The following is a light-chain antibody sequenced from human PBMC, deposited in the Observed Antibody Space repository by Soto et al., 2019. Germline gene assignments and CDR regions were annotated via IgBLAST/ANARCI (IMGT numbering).Light chain of an antibody. V-gene: IGLV1-44*01. CDR3: AAWDGSLKSWV. CDR1: SSNIGSHV. CDR2: TNN. J-gene: IGLJ3*02. Sequence: QSVLTQPPSASGTPGQRVTISCSGSSSNIGSHVVNWYQQDPATAPKLLIYTNNQRPSGVPDRFSDSKSGTSAALAISGLQSEDEDDYYCAAWDGSLKSWVFGGGTKVTVL.